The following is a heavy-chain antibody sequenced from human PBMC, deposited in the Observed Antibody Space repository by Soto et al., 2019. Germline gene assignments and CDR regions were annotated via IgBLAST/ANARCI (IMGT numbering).Heavy chain of an antibody. CDR1: GGSITSSTYY. CDR2: IFYVGST. CDR3: ASILVGAGAFDP. D-gene: IGHD3-22*01. V-gene: IGHV4-39*01. Sequence: QLQLQESGPGLVKPSETLSLTCTVSGGSITSSTYYWGWIRQPPGKGLEWRGNIFYVGSTYYNPSLKSRVTISGDTSKNQFSLKLNSVTAVDTAVYYCASILVGAGAFDPWGQGTLVTVSS. J-gene: IGHJ5*02.